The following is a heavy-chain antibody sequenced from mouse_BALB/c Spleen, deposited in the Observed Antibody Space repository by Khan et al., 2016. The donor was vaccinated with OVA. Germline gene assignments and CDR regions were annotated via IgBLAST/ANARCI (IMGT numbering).Heavy chain of an antibody. CDR2: INPSTGYT. D-gene: IGHD1-1*01. J-gene: IGHJ2*01. CDR1: GYTFTSYW. Sequence: LQESGAELAKPGASVKMSCKASGYTFTSYWMHWVKQRPGQGLEWIGYINPSTGYTEYNQKFKDKATLTADKSSSTAYMQLSSLPSEDSAVYYCARSLRARFDYWGQGTTLTVSS. CDR3: ARSLRARFDY. V-gene: IGHV1-7*01.